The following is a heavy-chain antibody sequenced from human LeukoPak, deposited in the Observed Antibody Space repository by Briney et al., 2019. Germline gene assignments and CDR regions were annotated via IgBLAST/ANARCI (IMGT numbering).Heavy chain of an antibody. CDR1: GFTFSSYA. V-gene: IGHV3-23*01. Sequence: GGSLRLSCAASGFTFSSYAMSWVRQAPGKGLEWVSSISGNSGSTYYADSVKGRFTISRDNSKNTVYLQMNSLRAEDTAVYYCAKVSAWAMVGATYFDYWGQGTLSPSPQ. CDR2: ISGNSGST. D-gene: IGHD1-26*01. CDR3: AKVSAWAMVGATYFDY. J-gene: IGHJ4*02.